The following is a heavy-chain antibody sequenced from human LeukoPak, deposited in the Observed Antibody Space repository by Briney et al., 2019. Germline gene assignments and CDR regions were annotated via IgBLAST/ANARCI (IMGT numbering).Heavy chain of an antibody. CDR3: ARGQSRLSWFDP. Sequence: SETLSLTCAAYGGSFSGYYWSWIRQPPGKGLEWIGEINHSGSTNYNPSLKSRVTISVDTSKNQFSLKLSSVTAADTAVYYCARGQSRLSWFDPWGQGTLVTVSS. J-gene: IGHJ5*02. CDR2: INHSGST. CDR1: GGSFSGYY. V-gene: IGHV4-34*01.